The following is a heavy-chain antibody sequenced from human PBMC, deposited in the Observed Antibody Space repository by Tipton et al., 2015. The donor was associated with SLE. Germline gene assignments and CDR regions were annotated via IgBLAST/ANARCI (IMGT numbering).Heavy chain of an antibody. J-gene: IGHJ6*03. CDR3: ARDRTPGLWSGYPKGDYYYMDV. V-gene: IGHV3-48*03. CDR2: ISSSGSTI. D-gene: IGHD3-3*01. Sequence: SLRLSCAASGFTFSSYEMNWVRQAPGKGLEWVSYISSSGSTIYYADSVKGRFTISRDNAKNSLYLQMNSLRAEDTAVYYCARDRTPGLWSGYPKGDYYYMDVWGKGTTVTVSS. CDR1: GFTFSSYE.